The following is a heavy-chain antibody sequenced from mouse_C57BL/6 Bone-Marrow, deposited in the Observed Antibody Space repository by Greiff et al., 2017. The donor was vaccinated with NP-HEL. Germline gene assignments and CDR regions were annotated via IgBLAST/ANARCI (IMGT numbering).Heavy chain of an antibody. V-gene: IGHV5-16*01. D-gene: IGHD2-1*01. CDR2: INYDGSST. Sequence: EVKLVESEGGLVQPGSSMKLSCTASGFTFSDYYMAWVRQVPEKGLEWVANINYDGSSTYYLDSLKSRFIISRDNAKNILYLQMSSLKSEDTATYYCARDTPYGNYWYFDVWGTGTTVTVSS. J-gene: IGHJ1*03. CDR1: GFTFSDYY. CDR3: ARDTPYGNYWYFDV.